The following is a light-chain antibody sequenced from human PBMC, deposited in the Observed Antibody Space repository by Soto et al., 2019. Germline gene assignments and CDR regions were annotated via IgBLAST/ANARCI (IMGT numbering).Light chain of an antibody. CDR2: DAS. Sequence: DIVLTQSPATLSLSPGERASLSCMAGQSVSNSLAWYQQKPGQPPRLLIYDASTRATGIPARFSGSGSGTDFTLTISSLEPEDFAVYYCQQRTSWPLLTFGGGTKVEIK. J-gene: IGKJ4*01. CDR1: QSVSNS. CDR3: QQRTSWPLLT. V-gene: IGKV3-11*01.